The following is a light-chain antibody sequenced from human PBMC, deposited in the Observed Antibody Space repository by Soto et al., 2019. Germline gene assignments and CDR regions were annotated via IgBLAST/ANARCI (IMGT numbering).Light chain of an antibody. V-gene: IGLV2-14*03. CDR3: SSYTSSSTRV. Sequence: QSALTQPASVSGSPGQSITISCTGTSSDVGAYDYVSWYQQHPDKAPKLMIYEVSNRPSGVSNRFSGSKSVNTATLTISGLQADDKAEYYCSSYTSSSTRVFGTGTKLTVL. J-gene: IGLJ1*01. CDR2: EVS. CDR1: SSDVGAYDY.